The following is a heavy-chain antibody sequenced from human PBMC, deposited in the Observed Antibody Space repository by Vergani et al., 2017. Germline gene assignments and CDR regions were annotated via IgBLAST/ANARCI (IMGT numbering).Heavy chain of an antibody. CDR1: GFSFNSYW. D-gene: IGHD3-9*01. CDR3: ARARCIETCYMSNWLDS. CDR2: IKSDGGIT. Sequence: DVHLAESGGGFFQPGGSLRLSCSASGFSFNSYWMHWVRQFPGKGLLCVSRIKSDGGITAYADSVKGRFTISRDNAQNTLYLQMNSLSVEDTGVYYCARARCIETCYMSNWLDSWGQGTLVTVSS. J-gene: IGHJ5*01. V-gene: IGHV3-74*03.